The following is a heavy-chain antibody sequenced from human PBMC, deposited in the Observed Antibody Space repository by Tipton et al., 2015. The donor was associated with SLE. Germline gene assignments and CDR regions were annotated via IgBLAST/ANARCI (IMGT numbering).Heavy chain of an antibody. D-gene: IGHD6-19*01. Sequence: SLRLSCAASGFTFSSYGMHWVRQAPGKGLEWVAVIWYDGSNKYYADSVKGRFTISRDNSKHTVFLEMNSLRREDTAVYYCAKGDSSAWSFFDYWGQGTLVTVSS. J-gene: IGHJ4*02. CDR2: IWYDGSNK. CDR1: GFTFSSYG. V-gene: IGHV3-33*08. CDR3: AKGDSSAWSFFDY.